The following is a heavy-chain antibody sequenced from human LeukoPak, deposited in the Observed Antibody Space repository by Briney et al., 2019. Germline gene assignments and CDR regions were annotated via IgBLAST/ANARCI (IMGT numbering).Heavy chain of an antibody. J-gene: IGHJ4*02. CDR2: IKRKGDDGTI. CDR3: TAGTGRSDFDY. V-gene: IGHV3-15*01. D-gene: IGHD3/OR15-3a*01. Sequence: PGGSLRLSCAASGFTFSNAWMSWVRQAPGRGLEWVGRIKRKGDDGTIDYAAPVKGRLSISRDDSKNTLYLQMNSLKSEDTAVYYCTAGTGRSDFDYWGQGTLATVSS. CDR1: GFTFSNAW.